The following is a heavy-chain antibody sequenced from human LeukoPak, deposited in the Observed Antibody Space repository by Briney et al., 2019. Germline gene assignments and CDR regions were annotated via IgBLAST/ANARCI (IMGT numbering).Heavy chain of an antibody. CDR2: INPNNGGT. D-gene: IGHD3-10*01. CDR3: ARERFGEFEFYFDY. CDR1: GYTFTGYY. J-gene: IGHJ4*02. V-gene: IGHV1-2*02. Sequence: ASVKVSCKASGYTFTGYYMHWVRQAPGQGLEWMGWINPNNGGTNYAQKFQGRVTMTRDTSISTAYMELSRLRSDDTAVYYCARERFGEFEFYFDYWGQGTLVTVSS.